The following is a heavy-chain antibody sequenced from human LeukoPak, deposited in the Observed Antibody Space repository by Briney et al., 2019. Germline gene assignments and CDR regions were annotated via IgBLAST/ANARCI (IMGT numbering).Heavy chain of an antibody. V-gene: IGHV3-74*01. CDR2: TSKDGSDT. D-gene: IGHD6-25*01. Sequence: PGGSLRLSCAASRATFIDYWMHWVRQAPGKGPEWLSRTSKDGSDTFYADAAKGRFTASRENTKNIVYLQVTNVRTVDEALYYCARGGYSGSYYRFSWGQGTLVTVAS. J-gene: IGHJ4*02. CDR3: ARGGYSGSYYRFS. CDR1: RATFIDYW.